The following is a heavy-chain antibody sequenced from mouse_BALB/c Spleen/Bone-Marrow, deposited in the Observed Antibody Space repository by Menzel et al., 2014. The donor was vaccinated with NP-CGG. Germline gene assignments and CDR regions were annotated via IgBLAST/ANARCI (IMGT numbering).Heavy chain of an antibody. CDR3: TRGGNWEDFDY. V-gene: IGHV5-17*02. D-gene: IGHD4-1*01. CDR2: ISSGSSTI. J-gene: IGHJ2*01. CDR1: GFTFSSFG. Sequence: EVHLVESGGGLVQPGGSRKLSCAASGFTFSSFGMHWVRQAPERGLEWVAYISSGSSTIFYADIVKGRFTISRDNPKNTLFLQMTSLRSEDTAMYYCTRGGNWEDFDYWGQGTTLTVSS.